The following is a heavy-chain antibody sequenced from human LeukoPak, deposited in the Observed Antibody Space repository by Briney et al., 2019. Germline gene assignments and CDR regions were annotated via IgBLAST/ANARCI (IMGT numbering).Heavy chain of an antibody. D-gene: IGHD2-2*01. J-gene: IGHJ5*02. CDR1: GYTFTNYA. CDR2: INTDTGNP. CDR3: ARTLFGDQYQLLHNWFDP. Sequence: ASVKVSCKASGYTFTNYAMNWVRQAPGQGLEWMGWINTDTGNPTYAQGFTRRHVFSLDTSASTAYLQISSLKAEDTAVYYCARTLFGDQYQLLHNWFDPWGQGTLVTVSS. V-gene: IGHV7-4-1*02.